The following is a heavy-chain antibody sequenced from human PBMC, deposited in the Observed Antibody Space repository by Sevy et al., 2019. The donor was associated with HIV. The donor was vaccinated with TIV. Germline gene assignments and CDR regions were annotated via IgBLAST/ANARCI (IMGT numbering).Heavy chain of an antibody. J-gene: IGHJ4*02. V-gene: IGHV3-21*01. CDR2: ISSSSSYI. Sequence: GGSLRLSCAASGFTFSSYSMNWVRQAPGKELEWVSSISSSSSYIYYADSVKGRFTISRDNAKNSLYLQMNSLRAEDTAVYYCARRYYDILTGHFDYWGQGTLVTVSS. D-gene: IGHD3-9*01. CDR1: GFTFSSYS. CDR3: ARRYYDILTGHFDY.